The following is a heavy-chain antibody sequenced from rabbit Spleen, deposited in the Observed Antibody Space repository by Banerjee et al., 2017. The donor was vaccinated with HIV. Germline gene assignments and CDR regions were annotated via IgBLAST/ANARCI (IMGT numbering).Heavy chain of an antibody. V-gene: IGHV1S40*01. CDR1: GVSFNFNNY. CDR3: ARAANNIGYSCGL. J-gene: IGHJ6*01. Sequence: VESGGDLVKPGASLTLTCTASGVSFNFNNYMCWVRQAPGKGLEWIGCVGVGTSGFTYFASWAKGRFTISKTSSTVDLEMTSLTVADTATYFCARAANNIGYSCGLWGPGTLVTVS. CDR2: VGVGTSGFT. D-gene: IGHD1-1*01.